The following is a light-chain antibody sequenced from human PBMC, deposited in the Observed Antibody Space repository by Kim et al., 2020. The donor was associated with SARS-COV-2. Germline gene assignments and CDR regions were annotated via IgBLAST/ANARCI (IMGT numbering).Light chain of an antibody. Sequence: ATSNCKSSQSVLYSSNNRNYLAWYQQKPGRPPKLLIYWASTRESGVPDRFSGSGSGTDFTLTISSLQAEDVAVYYCQQYYSTPRTFGQGTKVDIK. J-gene: IGKJ1*01. V-gene: IGKV4-1*01. CDR2: WAS. CDR3: QQYYSTPRT. CDR1: QSVLYSSNNRNY.